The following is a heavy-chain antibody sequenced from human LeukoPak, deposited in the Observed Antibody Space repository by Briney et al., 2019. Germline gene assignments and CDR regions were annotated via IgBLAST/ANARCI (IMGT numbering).Heavy chain of an antibody. D-gene: IGHD3-22*01. CDR1: GFTFSNAW. Sequence: GGSLRLSCAASGFTFSNAWMSWVRQAPGKGLEWVGRIKSKTDGGTTNYAAPVKGRFTISRDDSKNTLYLQMNSLKTEDTAVYYCITFSMIVVVITDWGQGTLVTVSS. CDR3: ITFSMIVVVITD. CDR2: IKSKTDGGTT. V-gene: IGHV3-15*01. J-gene: IGHJ4*02.